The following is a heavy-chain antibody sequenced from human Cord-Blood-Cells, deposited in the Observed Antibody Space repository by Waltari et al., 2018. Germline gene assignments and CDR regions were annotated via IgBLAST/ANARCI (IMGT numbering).Heavy chain of an antibody. J-gene: IGHJ4*02. CDR2: INHSGST. Sequence: QVQLQQWGAGLLKPSETLSLTCAVYGGSFSGYYWSWIRQPPGKGLEWIGEINHSGSTTYHPSLKSRVTISVDTSKNQFSLKLSSVTAADTAVYYCATLGGSGWYFDYWGQGTLVTVSS. V-gene: IGHV4-34*01. CDR1: GGSFSGYY. CDR3: ATLGGSGWYFDY. D-gene: IGHD6-19*01.